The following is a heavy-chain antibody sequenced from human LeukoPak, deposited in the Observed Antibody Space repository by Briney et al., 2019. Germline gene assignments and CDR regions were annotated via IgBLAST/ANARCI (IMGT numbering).Heavy chain of an antibody. Sequence: GGSLRLSCAASGFTFSSYAMSWVRQAPGKGLEGVSANSGSGGSTYYVDSVKGRFTISRDNSKNTLYLQMNSLRAEDTAVYYCAKVRGSYSRVGHGMDVWGQGTTVTVSS. CDR3: AKVRGSYSRVGHGMDV. J-gene: IGHJ6*02. V-gene: IGHV3-23*01. CDR1: GFTFSSYA. D-gene: IGHD1-26*01. CDR2: NSGSGGST.